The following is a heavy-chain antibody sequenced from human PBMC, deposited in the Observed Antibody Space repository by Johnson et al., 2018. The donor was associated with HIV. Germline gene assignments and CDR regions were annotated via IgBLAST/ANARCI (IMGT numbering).Heavy chain of an antibody. V-gene: IGHV3-30-3*01. J-gene: IGHJ3*02. CDR2: ISYDGSNK. D-gene: IGHD2-2*01. CDR3: ARDQWYCSSASCYGDDAFDI. CDR1: GFTFSSYA. Sequence: QMLLVESGGGVVQPGRSLRLSCAASGFTFSSYAMHWVRQAPGKGLEWVAVISYDGSNKYYADSVKGRFTISRDNSKNTLYLQMNSLRAEDTAVYYCARDQWYCSSASCYGDDAFDIWGQGTMVTVSS.